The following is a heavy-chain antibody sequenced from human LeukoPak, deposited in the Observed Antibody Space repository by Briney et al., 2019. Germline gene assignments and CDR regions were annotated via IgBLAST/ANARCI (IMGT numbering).Heavy chain of an antibody. V-gene: IGHV3-30-3*01. CDR2: ISYDGSNK. CDR1: GFTFSGSA. Sequence: GGSLRLSCAASGFTFSGSAMHWVRQAPGKGLEWVAVISYDGSNKYYADSVKGRFTISRDNSKNTLYLQMNSLRAEDTAVYYCAKARSLGVTAAINYWGQGTLVTVSS. CDR3: AKARSLGVTAAINY. D-gene: IGHD2-2*02. J-gene: IGHJ4*02.